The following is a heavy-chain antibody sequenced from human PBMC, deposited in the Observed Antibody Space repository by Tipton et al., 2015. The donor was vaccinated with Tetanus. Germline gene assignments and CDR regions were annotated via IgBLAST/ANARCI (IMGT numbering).Heavy chain of an antibody. CDR2: IYYSGST. D-gene: IGHD1-26*01. CDR3: ARDQARGARGWNYFDY. J-gene: IGHJ4*02. Sequence: TLSLTCTVSGGSISSGGYYWSWIRQHPGKGLEWIGDIYYSGSTYYNPSLKCRVTTSVDTSKNQFSQKLNSVAAADTAVYYCARDQARGARGWNYFDYWGQGTLVTVSS. V-gene: IGHV4-31*03. CDR1: GGSISSGGYY.